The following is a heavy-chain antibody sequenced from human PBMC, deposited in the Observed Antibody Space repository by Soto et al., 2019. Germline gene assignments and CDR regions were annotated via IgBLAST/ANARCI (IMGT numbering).Heavy chain of an antibody. Sequence: EVQLVESGGGLVQPGGSLRLSCAASGLIFSKYWMHWLRQAPGKGLVWVARINGAGRSTAYADSVDGRFTIARDNAKNTLYLQLSSLRVGDTAVYYCLSTFVTTFDHWGQGSPVTLSS. CDR2: INGAGRST. V-gene: IGHV3-74*02. J-gene: IGHJ4*01. CDR1: GLIFSKYW. D-gene: IGHD4-17*01. CDR3: LSTFVTTFDH.